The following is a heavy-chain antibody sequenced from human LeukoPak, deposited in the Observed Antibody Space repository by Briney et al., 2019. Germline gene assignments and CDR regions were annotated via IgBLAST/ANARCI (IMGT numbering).Heavy chain of an antibody. V-gene: IGHV3-11*05. Sequence: GSLTLSCAASGFSFSGYYMSWIRQPPAQGLEWVSYISSSGSYTNYADSVKGRYTISRDNAKNSLYLQMNSLRTEDTAVYYCAKDGEGMDGWGRGTTVTVS. J-gene: IGHJ6*02. CDR1: GFSFSGYY. CDR2: ISSSGSYT. D-gene: IGHD3-10*01. CDR3: AKDGEGMDG.